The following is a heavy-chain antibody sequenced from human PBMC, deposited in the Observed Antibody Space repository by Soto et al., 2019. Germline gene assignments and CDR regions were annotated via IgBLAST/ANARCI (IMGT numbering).Heavy chain of an antibody. CDR1: GGTFSSYA. V-gene: IGHV1-69*12. Sequence: QVQLVQSGAEVKKPGSSVKVSCKASGGTFSSYAISWVRQAPGQGLEWMGGIIPIFGTANYAQKFQGRVTITADESTSTAYMELSSLRSEDTAVYYCASPRFLQPKTSYYYYGMDVWGQGTTVTVSS. CDR2: IIPIFGTA. J-gene: IGHJ6*02. D-gene: IGHD3-3*01. CDR3: ASPRFLQPKTSYYYYGMDV.